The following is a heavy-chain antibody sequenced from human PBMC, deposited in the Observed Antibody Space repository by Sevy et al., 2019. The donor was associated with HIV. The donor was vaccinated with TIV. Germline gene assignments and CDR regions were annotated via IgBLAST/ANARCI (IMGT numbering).Heavy chain of an antibody. CDR3: ARVDVDIVATIVAVVTAKQIDY. Sequence: ASVKVSCKASGYTFTSYGISWVRQAPGQGLEWMGWISAYNGNTNYAQKLQGRVTMTTDTSTSTAYMELRSLRSDGTAGQYGARVDVDIVATIVAVVTAKQIDYWGQGTLVTVSS. CDR2: ISAYNGNT. D-gene: IGHD5-12*01. J-gene: IGHJ4*02. CDR1: GYTFTSYG. V-gene: IGHV1-18*01.